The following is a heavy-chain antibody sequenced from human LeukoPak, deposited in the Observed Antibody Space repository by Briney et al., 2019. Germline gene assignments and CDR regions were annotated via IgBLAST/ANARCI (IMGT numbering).Heavy chain of an antibody. CDR3: AKDISRNFVVVPAADY. V-gene: IGHV3-43*02. CDR1: GFTFDDYA. CDR2: ISGDGGST. Sequence: GGSLRLSCAASGFTFDDYAMHWVRKPPGKSLERVSLISGDGGSTYYADSVKGRFTVSRDNSKNSLYLQMNSLRTEDTALYYCAKDISRNFVVVPAADYWGQGTLVTVSS. D-gene: IGHD2-2*01. J-gene: IGHJ4*02.